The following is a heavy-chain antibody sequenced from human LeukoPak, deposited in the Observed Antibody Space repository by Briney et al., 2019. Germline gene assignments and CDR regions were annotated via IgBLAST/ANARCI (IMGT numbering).Heavy chain of an antibody. CDR1: GFTFSSYG. D-gene: IGHD5-24*01. J-gene: IGHJ4*02. CDR2: ISYDGSNK. CDR3: AKGGDGYNYYGPLDY. V-gene: IGHV3-30*18. Sequence: GGSLRLSCAASGFTFSSYGMHWVRQAPGKGLEWVAVISYDGSNKYYADSVKGRFTISRDNSKNTLYLQMNSLRAEDTAVYYCAKGGDGYNYYGPLDYWGQGTLVTVSS.